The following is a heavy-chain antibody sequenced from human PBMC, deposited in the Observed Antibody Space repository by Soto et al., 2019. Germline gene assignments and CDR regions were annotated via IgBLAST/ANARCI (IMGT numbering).Heavy chain of an antibody. CDR3: AHSRGYNGYEGPPLYEMDV. Sequence: QITLKESGPTLVKPTQTLTLTCTCSGFSVKTSGVGVGWIRQPPGKTLKWLALIYWNDFKRYTPSLESRLSITKDTSKNQVVLTVTNVDPADTATYYCAHSRGYNGYEGPPLYEMDVWGQGTTVTVSS. J-gene: IGHJ6*02. CDR2: IYWNDFK. V-gene: IGHV2-5*01. CDR1: GFSVKTSGVG. D-gene: IGHD5-12*01.